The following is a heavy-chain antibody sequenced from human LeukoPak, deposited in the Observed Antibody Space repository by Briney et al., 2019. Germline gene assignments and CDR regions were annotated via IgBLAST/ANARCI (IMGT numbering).Heavy chain of an antibody. Sequence: SETLSLTCTVSGGSISSSSYYWGRTRQPPGKGLEWIGSIYYSGNTYYSPSLKSRVTISVDTSKNQFSLKLSSVTAADTAVYYCARQSKGIIVITDFQHWGQGTLVTVSS. J-gene: IGHJ1*01. V-gene: IGHV4-39*01. CDR1: GGSISSSSYY. CDR2: IYYSGNT. CDR3: ARQSKGIIVITDFQH. D-gene: IGHD3-22*01.